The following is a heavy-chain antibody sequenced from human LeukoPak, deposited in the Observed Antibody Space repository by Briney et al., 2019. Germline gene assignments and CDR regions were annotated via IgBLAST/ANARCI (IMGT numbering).Heavy chain of an antibody. D-gene: IGHD4-23*01. V-gene: IGHV1-2*02. CDR2: FNPNSGGT. CDR1: GYTFTGYY. CDR3: ARDAVDYGGNPYYFDY. Sequence: ASVKVSCKASGYTFTGYYMHWVRQAPGQGLEWMGWFNPNSGGTNYAQKFQGRVTMTRDTSISIVYMELSGLRSDDTAVYYCARDAVDYGGNPYYFDYWGQGTLVTVSS. J-gene: IGHJ4*02.